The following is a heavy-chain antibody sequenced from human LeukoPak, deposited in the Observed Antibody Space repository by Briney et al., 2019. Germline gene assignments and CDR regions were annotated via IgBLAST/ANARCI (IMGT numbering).Heavy chain of an antibody. J-gene: IGHJ6*02. CDR1: GYTFTSYG. V-gene: IGHV1-18*01. CDR2: ISAYNGNT. CDR3: AREQDCSGGSCYPPEGYYYGMDV. D-gene: IGHD2-15*01. Sequence: ASVKVSCKASGYTFTSYGISWVRQAPGQGLEWMGWISAYNGNTNYAQKLQGRVTMTTDTSTSTAYMELRSLRSDDTAVYYCAREQDCSGGSCYPPEGYYYGMDVWDQGTTVTVSS.